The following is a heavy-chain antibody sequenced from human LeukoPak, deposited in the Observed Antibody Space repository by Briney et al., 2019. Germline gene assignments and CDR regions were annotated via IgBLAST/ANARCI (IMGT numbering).Heavy chain of an antibody. V-gene: IGHV3-53*01. CDR3: ARVGGH. CDR2: IYSAGST. J-gene: IGHJ4*02. D-gene: IGHD3-10*01. Sequence: GGSLRLSCAASGLTVSRNYMSWVRQAPGKGLESVSVIYSAGSTYYADSVRGRFTISRDNAKNTLYLQMNSLRVEDTAVYYCARVGGHWGQGTLVTVSS. CDR1: GLTVSRNY.